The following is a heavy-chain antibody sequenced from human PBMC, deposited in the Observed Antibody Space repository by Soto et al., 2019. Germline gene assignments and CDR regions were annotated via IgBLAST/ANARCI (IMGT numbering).Heavy chain of an antibody. CDR2: IWYDGSNK. CDR1: GFTFSSYG. Sequence: QVQLVESGGGVVQPGRSLRLSCAASGFTFSSYGMHWVRQAPGKGLEWVAVIWYDGSNKYYADSVKGRFTISRDNSKNTLYLQMNSLRAEDTAVYYCARDRLYYDSSGDFDYWGQGTLVTVSS. V-gene: IGHV3-33*01. J-gene: IGHJ4*02. CDR3: ARDRLYYDSSGDFDY. D-gene: IGHD3-22*01.